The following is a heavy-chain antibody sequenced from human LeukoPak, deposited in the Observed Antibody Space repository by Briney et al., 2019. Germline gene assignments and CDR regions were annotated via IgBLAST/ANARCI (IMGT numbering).Heavy chain of an antibody. J-gene: IGHJ1*01. CDR3: AKDGSAYGTVTTIVYFQH. V-gene: IGHV3-23*01. Sequence: QSGGSLRLSCAASGFTFSRYSMNWVRQAPGKGLEWVSAISGSGGSTYYADSVKGRFTISRDNSKNTLYLQMNSLRAEDTAVYYCAKDGSAYGTVTTIVYFQHWGQGTLVTVSS. CDR1: GFTFSRYS. CDR2: ISGSGGST. D-gene: IGHD4-17*01.